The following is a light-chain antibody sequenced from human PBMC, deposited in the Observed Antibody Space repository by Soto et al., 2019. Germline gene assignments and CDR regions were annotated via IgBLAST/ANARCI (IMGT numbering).Light chain of an antibody. CDR1: QTISIF. V-gene: IGKV1-39*01. J-gene: IGKJ1*01. CDR2: GAS. Sequence: DIQMTQSPSSLSASVGDRVTITCRASQTISIFLNWYQQKPGKAPKLLISGASTLQGGVPSRFSGSGSGPDFTLTISRLHPEDVATYYCQRSYGSPPWTFGQGTKVEIK. CDR3: QRSYGSPPWT.